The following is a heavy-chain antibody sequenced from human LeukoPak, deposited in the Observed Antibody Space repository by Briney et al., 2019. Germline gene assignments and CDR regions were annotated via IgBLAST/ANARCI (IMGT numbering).Heavy chain of an antibody. CDR3: ARDIGSTRYYYYGMDV. Sequence: GASVKVSRKASGYTFTSYGISWVRQAPGQGLEWMGWISAYNGNTNYAQKLQGRVTMTTDTSTSTAYMELRSLRSDDTAVYYCARDIGSTRYYYYGMDVWGQGTTVTVSS. J-gene: IGHJ6*02. V-gene: IGHV1-18*01. CDR1: GYTFTSYG. CDR2: ISAYNGNT. D-gene: IGHD2-2*01.